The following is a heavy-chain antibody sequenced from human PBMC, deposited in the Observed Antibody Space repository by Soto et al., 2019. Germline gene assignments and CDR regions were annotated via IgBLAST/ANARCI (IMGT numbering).Heavy chain of an antibody. J-gene: IGHJ5*02. D-gene: IGHD1-1*01. CDR3: ATGRLERRFGWFDP. CDR2: FDPEDGET. V-gene: IGHV1-24*01. Sequence: ASVKVSCKVSGYTLTELSMHWVRQAPGKGLEWMGGFDPEDGETIYAQKFQGRVTMTEDISTDTAYMELSSLRSEDTAVYYCATGRLERRFGWFDPWGQGTLVTVSS. CDR1: GYTLTELS.